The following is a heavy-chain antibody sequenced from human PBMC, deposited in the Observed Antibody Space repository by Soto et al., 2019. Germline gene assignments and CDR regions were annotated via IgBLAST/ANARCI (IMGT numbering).Heavy chain of an antibody. V-gene: IGHV2-5*01. CDR2: IYWNEDK. D-gene: IGHD4-17*01. J-gene: IGHJ5*02. CDR3: SNRGYRDYPRDNWVDP. CDR1: GFSLNTGGAG. Sequence: QITLRESGPTLVKPTQTLTLTCTFSGFSLNTGGAGVGWIRQSPGKALGWLAVIYWNEDKRYSLSLKSRLTISKDTSKNQLVLTMTNMDPVDTATYFCSNRGYRDYPRDNWVDPLVQGTLVTVSS.